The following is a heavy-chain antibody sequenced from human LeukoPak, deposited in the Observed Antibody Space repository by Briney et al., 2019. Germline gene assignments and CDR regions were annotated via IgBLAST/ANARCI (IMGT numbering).Heavy chain of an antibody. CDR1: GFTFSSYE. V-gene: IGHV3-48*03. CDR2: ISSSGSTI. J-gene: IGHJ5*02. D-gene: IGHD2-15*01. Sequence: GGSLGLSCAASGFTFSSYEMNWVRQAPGKGLEWVSYISSSGSTIYYADSVKGRFPISRDNAKNSLYLQMNSLRAEDTAVYYCARTQASIGVVVAATIGWFDPWGQGTLVTVSS. CDR3: ARTQASIGVVVAATIGWFDP.